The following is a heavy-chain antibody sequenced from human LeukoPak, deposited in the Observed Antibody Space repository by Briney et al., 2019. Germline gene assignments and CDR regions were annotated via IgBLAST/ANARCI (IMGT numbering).Heavy chain of an antibody. J-gene: IGHJ4*02. D-gene: IGHD4-17*01. CDR1: GFTFSSYA. CDR2: ISGFGGST. CDR3: AKRREDYGDYVGDFFDY. V-gene: IGHV3-23*01. Sequence: HPGGSLRLSCAASGFTFSSYAMNWVRQAPGKGLEWVSAISGFGGSTFYADSVKGRFTISRDNSKNTLYLQMSSLRAEDTAVYYCAKRREDYGDYVGDFFDYWGQGTLVTVSS.